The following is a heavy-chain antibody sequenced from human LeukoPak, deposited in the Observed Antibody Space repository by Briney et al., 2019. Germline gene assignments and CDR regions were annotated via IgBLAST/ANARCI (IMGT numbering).Heavy chain of an antibody. V-gene: IGHV1-69*06. CDR3: ARGALYSSSSGSFDY. CDR2: IIPIFGTA. J-gene: IGHJ4*02. CDR1: GGTFSSYA. D-gene: IGHD6-6*01. Sequence: SVKVSCKASGGTFSSYAISWVRQAPGQGLEWMGGIIPIFGTANYAQRFQGRVTITADKSTSTAYMELSSLKSEDTAVYYCARGALYSSSSGSFDYWGQGTLVTVSS.